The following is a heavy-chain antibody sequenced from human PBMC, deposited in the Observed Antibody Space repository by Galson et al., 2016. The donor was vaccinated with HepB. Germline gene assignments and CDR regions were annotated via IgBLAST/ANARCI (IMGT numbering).Heavy chain of an antibody. V-gene: IGHV4-4*02. CDR3: ARARSHYYFDY. Sequence: SETLSLTCAVSGGSISSSNWWTWVRQPPGKGLEWIGEISHSGSTNYNPSLQSRVTMSVDKSNNQFSLKLSSVTAADTAVYYCARARSHYYFDYWGQGTLLTVSS. J-gene: IGHJ4*02. CDR2: ISHSGST. CDR1: GGSISSSNW.